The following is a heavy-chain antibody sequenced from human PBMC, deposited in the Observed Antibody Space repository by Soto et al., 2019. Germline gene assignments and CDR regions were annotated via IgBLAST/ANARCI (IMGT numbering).Heavy chain of an antibody. J-gene: IGHJ4*02. D-gene: IGHD6-19*01. CDR2: IYDNDST. V-gene: IGHV4-31*03. CDR1: GGSISSGGYY. CDR3: ARHHMAATDMYFDY. Sequence: QVQLQESGPGLVKPSQTLSLTCTVSGGSISSGGYYWSWIRQHPGKGLEWIGYIYDNDSTYYNPSLKSRVTMSVDMSRNQFSLKLSSVTAADTAVYDCARHHMAATDMYFDYWGQGTLVTVSS.